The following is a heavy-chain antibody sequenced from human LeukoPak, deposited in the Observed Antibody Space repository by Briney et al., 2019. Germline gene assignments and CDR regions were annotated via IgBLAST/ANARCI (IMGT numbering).Heavy chain of an antibody. CDR3: ARVRQPAYYYGMDV. J-gene: IGHJ6*02. Sequence: ETLSLTCAVSGGSISSSNWWSWVRQPPGQGLEWIGEIYHSGSTNYNPSLKSRVTISVDKSKNQFSLKLSSVTAADTAVYYCARVRQPAYYYGMDVWGQGTTVTVSS. CDR1: GGSISSSNW. V-gene: IGHV4-4*02. D-gene: IGHD4-17*01. CDR2: IYHSGST.